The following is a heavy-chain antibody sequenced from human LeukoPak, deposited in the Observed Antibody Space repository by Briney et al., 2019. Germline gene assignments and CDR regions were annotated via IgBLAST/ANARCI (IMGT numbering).Heavy chain of an antibody. CDR1: GYTFTSYS. V-gene: IGHV1-18*01. J-gene: IGHJ4*02. D-gene: IGHD2-15*01. CDR2: ISAYNGNT. CDR3: ARDFSVAYCSGGSCYGYFDY. Sequence: ASVKVSCKASGYTFTSYSISWVRQAPGQGLECMGWISAYNGNTNYAQKLQGRVTMTTDTSTSTAYMELRSLRSDDTAVYYCARDFSVAYCSGGSCYGYFDYWGQGTLVTVSS.